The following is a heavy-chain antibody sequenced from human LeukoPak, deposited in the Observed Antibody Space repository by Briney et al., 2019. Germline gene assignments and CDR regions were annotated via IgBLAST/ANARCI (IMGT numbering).Heavy chain of an antibody. CDR3: ATAFRTGALDGPPHDAFDI. J-gene: IGHJ3*02. Sequence: ASVKVSCKVSGYTLTELSMHWVRQAPGKGLEWLGGFDPEDGETIYAQKFQGRVTMTEDTSTDTAYMELSSLRSEDTAVYYCATAFRTGALDGPPHDAFDIWGQGTMVTVSS. CDR2: FDPEDGET. D-gene: IGHD1-1*01. CDR1: GYTLTELS. V-gene: IGHV1-24*01.